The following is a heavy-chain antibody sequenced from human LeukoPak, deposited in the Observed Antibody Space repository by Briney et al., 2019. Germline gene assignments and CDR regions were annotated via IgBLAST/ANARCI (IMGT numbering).Heavy chain of an antibody. J-gene: IGHJ4*02. CDR1: GGSFSGYY. D-gene: IGHD3-10*01. CDR3: AGSYYYGSGSYYNPTVDY. Sequence: SETLSLTCAVYGGSFSGYYWSWIRQPPGKGLEWIGEINHSGSTNYNPSLKSRVTISVDTSKNQFSLKLSSVTAADTAVYYCAGSYYYGSGSYYNPTVDYWGQGTLVTVSS. CDR2: INHSGST. V-gene: IGHV4-34*01.